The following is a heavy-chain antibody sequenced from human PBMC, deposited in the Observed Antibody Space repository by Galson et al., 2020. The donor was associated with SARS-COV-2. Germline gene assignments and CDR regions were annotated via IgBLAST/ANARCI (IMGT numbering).Heavy chain of an antibody. Sequence: SVKVSCKASGGTFSSYAISWVRQAPGQGLEWMGGIIPIFGTANYAQKFQGRVTITADESTSTAYMELSSLRSEDTAVYYCARVVGGYYYQSAFDIWGQGTMVTVSS. V-gene: IGHV1-69*13. CDR2: IIPIFGTA. CDR1: GGTFSSYA. D-gene: IGHD3-22*01. CDR3: ARVVGGYYYQSAFDI. J-gene: IGHJ3*02.